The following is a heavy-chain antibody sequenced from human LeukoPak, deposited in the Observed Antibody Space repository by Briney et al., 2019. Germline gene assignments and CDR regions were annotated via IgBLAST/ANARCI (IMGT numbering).Heavy chain of an antibody. CDR2: ISSSGSTI. Sequence: GGSLRLSCVGSAFTLRSYGMNWVRQAPGKGLEWVSYISSSGSTIYYADSVKGRFTISRDNAKNSLYLQMNSLRAEDTAVYYCAREDCSSTSCYEDYWGQGTLVTVSS. J-gene: IGHJ4*02. D-gene: IGHD2-2*01. V-gene: IGHV3-48*04. CDR1: AFTLRSYG. CDR3: AREDCSSTSCYEDY.